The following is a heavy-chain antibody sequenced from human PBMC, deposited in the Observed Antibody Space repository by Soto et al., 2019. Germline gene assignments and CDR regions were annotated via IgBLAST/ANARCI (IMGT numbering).Heavy chain of an antibody. J-gene: IGHJ4*02. D-gene: IGHD3-22*01. V-gene: IGHV1-2*04. CDR3: ARAPYYYDSSGYYFELDY. Sequence: QVQLVQSGAEVKKPGASVKVSCKASGYTFTGYYMHWVRQAPGQGLEWMGWINPNSGGTNYAQKFQGWVTMTRDTSISTAYMELSRLRSDDTAVYYCARAPYYYDSSGYYFELDYWGQGTLVTVSS. CDR1: GYTFTGYY. CDR2: INPNSGGT.